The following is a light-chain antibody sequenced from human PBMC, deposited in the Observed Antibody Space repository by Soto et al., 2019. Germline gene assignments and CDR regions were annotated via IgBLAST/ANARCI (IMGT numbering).Light chain of an antibody. CDR3: AAWDDSLNGYV. J-gene: IGLJ1*01. CDR1: SSNIGSNT. CDR2: SNY. Sequence: QSVLTQPPSASGTPGQRVTISCSGSSSNIGSNTVNWYRQLPGTAPKLLIYSNYQRPSGVPDRFSGSKSGTSASLAISGLQSEDAADYYCAAWDDSLNGYVFGTGTKLTVL. V-gene: IGLV1-44*01.